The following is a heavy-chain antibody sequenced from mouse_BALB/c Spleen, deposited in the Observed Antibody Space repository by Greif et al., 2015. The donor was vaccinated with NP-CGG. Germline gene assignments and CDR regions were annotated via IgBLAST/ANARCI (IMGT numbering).Heavy chain of an antibody. V-gene: IGHV3-2*02. Sequence: EVKVEESGPGLVKPSQSLSLTCTVTGYSITSDYAWNWIRQFPGNKLEWMGYISYSGSASYNPSLKSRISITRDTSKNQFFLQLNSVTTEDTATYYCARLGIVYAMDYWGQGTSVTVSS. CDR3: ARLGIVYAMDY. CDR1: GYSITSDYA. CDR2: ISYSGSA. J-gene: IGHJ4*01. D-gene: IGHD2-12*01.